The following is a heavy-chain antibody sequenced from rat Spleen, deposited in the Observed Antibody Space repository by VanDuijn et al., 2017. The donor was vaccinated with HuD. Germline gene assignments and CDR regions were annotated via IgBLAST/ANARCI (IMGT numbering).Heavy chain of an antibody. J-gene: IGHJ2*01. CDR2: ISYDGGST. Sequence: EVQLVESGGGLVQPGRSMKLSCAASGFTFSNSYMAWVRQAPTKGLEWVASISYDGGSTSYRDSVKGRFTISRDNAKSSLYLQMDSLRSEDTATYYCTTGYYDGYYLVFDYWGQGVMVTVSS. D-gene: IGHD1-12*03. CDR3: TTGYYDGYYLVFDY. CDR1: GFTFSNSY. V-gene: IGHV5-20*01.